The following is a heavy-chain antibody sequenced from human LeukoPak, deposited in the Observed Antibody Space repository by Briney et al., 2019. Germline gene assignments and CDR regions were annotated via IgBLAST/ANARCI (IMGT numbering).Heavy chain of an antibody. Sequence: GGSLRLSCAASGFTFSSYGMHWVRQAPGKGLEWVAFIRYDGSNKYYADSVKGRFTISRDNSKNTLYLQMNSLRAEDMALYYCAKGGGGRLIYYYYMDVWGKGTTVTVSS. CDR3: AKGGGGRLIYYYYMDV. CDR2: IRYDGSNK. J-gene: IGHJ6*03. D-gene: IGHD3-16*01. CDR1: GFTFSSYG. V-gene: IGHV3-30*02.